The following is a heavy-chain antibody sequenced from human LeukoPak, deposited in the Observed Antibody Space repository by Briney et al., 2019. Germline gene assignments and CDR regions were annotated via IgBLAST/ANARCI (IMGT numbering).Heavy chain of an antibody. J-gene: IGHJ3*02. CDR1: GGSISSSSYY. D-gene: IGHD3-10*01. CDR2: IYYSGST. Sequence: SETLSLTCTVSGGSISSSSYYWGWIRQPPGKGLEWIGSIYYSGSTYYNPSLKSRVTISVDTSKNQFSLKLSSVTAADTAVYYCARVVIMVRGVIAYDVFDIWGQGTMVTVSS. V-gene: IGHV4-39*01. CDR3: ARVVIMVRGVIAYDVFDI.